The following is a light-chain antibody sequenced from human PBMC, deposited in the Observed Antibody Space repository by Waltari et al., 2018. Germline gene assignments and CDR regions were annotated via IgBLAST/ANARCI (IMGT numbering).Light chain of an antibody. CDR1: SGPLSPPSY. CDR2: KVN. CDR3: ALYMGSGIWV. J-gene: IGLJ3*02. V-gene: IGLV8-61*01. Sequence: QPVVTQEPSLPVSPVATVTPTGALRSGPLSPPSYAPWYQQTPGQAPRTLVYKVNARSSGVPDRFSGSILGNTAALTITGAQADDESDYYCALYMGSGIWVFGGGTRLTVL.